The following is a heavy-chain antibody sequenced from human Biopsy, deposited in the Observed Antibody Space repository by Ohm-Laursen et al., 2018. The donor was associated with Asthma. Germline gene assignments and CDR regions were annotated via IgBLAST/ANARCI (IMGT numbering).Heavy chain of an antibody. V-gene: IGHV3-30-3*01. CDR2: ITFDGSTQ. CDR1: GRHFGSYN. CDR3: SRDTLGYYFDI. D-gene: IGHD3-9*01. J-gene: IGHJ4*02. Sequence: SLRLSCAASGRHFGSYNMHWARQAPGKGLEWVAVITFDGSTQHYGDSVKGRFTISRDNSKNMLFLQMNSLRAEGTAVYYCSRDTLGYYFDIWGQGTQVTVSS.